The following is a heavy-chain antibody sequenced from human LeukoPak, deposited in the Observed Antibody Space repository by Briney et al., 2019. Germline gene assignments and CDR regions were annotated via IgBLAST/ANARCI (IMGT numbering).Heavy chain of an antibody. CDR2: INWNGGST. CDR3: ARAFGYNSDYFDY. CDR1: GFTFDDYG. Sequence: GGSLRLSCAASGFTFDDYGMSWVRQAPGKGLEWVSGINWNGGSTGYADSVKGRFTISRDNAKNSLYLQMNSLRAEDTAVYFCARAFGYNSDYFDYWGQGALVTVSS. D-gene: IGHD5-24*01. J-gene: IGHJ4*02. V-gene: IGHV3-20*04.